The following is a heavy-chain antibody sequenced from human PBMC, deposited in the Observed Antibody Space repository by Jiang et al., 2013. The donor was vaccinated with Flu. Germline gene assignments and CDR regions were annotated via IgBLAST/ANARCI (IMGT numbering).Heavy chain of an antibody. J-gene: IGHJ6*02. Sequence: LVESGAEVKKPGASVKVSCKASGYTFTSYDINWVRQATGQGLEWMGWMNPNSGNTGYAQKFQGRVTMTRNTSISTAYMELSSLRSEDTAVYYCARASRGYSYGLHHYYYGMDVWGQGTAVTVSS. CDR2: MNPNSGNT. V-gene: IGHV1-8*01. D-gene: IGHD5-18*01. CDR3: ARASRGYSYGLHHYYYGMDV. CDR1: GYTFTSYD.